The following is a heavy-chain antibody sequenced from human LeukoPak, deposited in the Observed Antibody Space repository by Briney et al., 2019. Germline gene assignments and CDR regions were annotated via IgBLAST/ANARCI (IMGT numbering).Heavy chain of an antibody. CDR2: ISSSGGST. V-gene: IGHV3-23*01. CDR1: GFTFSSYA. CDR3: AKDFPYGDYGVY. Sequence: GGSLKLSCAASGFTFSSYAMSWVRQAPGKGLQWVSIISSSGGSTYYADSVKGRFTISRDNSKNTLYLQMNSLRAEDTAVYYCAKDFPYGDYGVYWGQGTLVTVSS. J-gene: IGHJ4*02. D-gene: IGHD4-17*01.